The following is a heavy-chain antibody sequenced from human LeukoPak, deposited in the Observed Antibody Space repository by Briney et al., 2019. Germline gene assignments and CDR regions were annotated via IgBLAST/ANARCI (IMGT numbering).Heavy chain of an antibody. J-gene: IGHJ3*02. CDR2: INPNSGGT. Sequence: ASVKVSCKASGYTFTGYYMHWVRQAPGQGLEWMGWINPNSGGTNYAQKFQGRVTMTRDTSISTAYMELSRLRSDDTAVYYCAREYYYDSSRGDAFDIWGQGTMVTVSS. CDR3: AREYYYDSSRGDAFDI. D-gene: IGHD3-22*01. V-gene: IGHV1-2*02. CDR1: GYTFTGYY.